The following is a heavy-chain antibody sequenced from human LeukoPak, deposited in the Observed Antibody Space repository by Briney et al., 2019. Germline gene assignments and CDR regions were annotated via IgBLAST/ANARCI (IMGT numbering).Heavy chain of an antibody. CDR1: GGTFNNYI. CDR2: IIPIFGTA. D-gene: IGHD6-6*01. Sequence: ASVKVSCKASGGTFNNYIISWVRQAPGQGLEWMGGIIPIFGTANYAQKFQGRITITADESTSTAYMELRSLRSDDTAVYYCARQFYSSSWYYYYYYMDVWGKGTTVTVSS. CDR3: ARQFYSSSWYYYYYYMDV. V-gene: IGHV1-69*01. J-gene: IGHJ6*03.